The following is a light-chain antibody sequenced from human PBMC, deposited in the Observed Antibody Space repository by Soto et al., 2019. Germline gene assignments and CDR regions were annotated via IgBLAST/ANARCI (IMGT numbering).Light chain of an antibody. J-gene: IGKJ4*01. Sequence: EIVMTQSPATLSVSPGERATLSCRASQRLSSNLAWYQQKPGQAPRLLIYGAYTRATGIPARFSGSGSGTEFTLTISSLQSEDVAVYYGQQYNEWPPLTFGGWTKVEIK. V-gene: IGKV3D-15*01. CDR3: QQYNEWPPLT. CDR2: GAY. CDR1: QRLSSN.